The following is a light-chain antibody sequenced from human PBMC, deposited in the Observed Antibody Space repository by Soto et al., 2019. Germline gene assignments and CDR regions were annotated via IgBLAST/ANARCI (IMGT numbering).Light chain of an antibody. CDR2: DVN. Sequence: QSALTQPRSVSGSPGESVTISCTGTSSDVGGYDYVSWYQQQPGKAPKLVIHDVNKRPSGVPDRFSGSKSGSTASLTISGLQAEDEADYYCFSFAGSYTLIFGGGTKLTVL. V-gene: IGLV2-11*01. CDR3: FSFAGSYTLI. J-gene: IGLJ2*01. CDR1: SSDVGGYDY.